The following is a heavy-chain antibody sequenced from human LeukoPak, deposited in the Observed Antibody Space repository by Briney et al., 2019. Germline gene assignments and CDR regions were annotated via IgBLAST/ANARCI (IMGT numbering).Heavy chain of an antibody. J-gene: IGHJ4*02. CDR1: GFTFSHYA. CDR2: ISGSGNKT. V-gene: IGHV3-23*01. Sequence: GGSLRLSCAASGFTFSHYAITWVRQAPGKGLEWVSVISGSGNKTNYADSVKGRFTISSDSSKNTLHLQMNSLRAEDTAIYYCAKIPLYCSSGSCSIDYWGQGTLVTVSS. CDR3: AKIPLYCSSGSCSIDY. D-gene: IGHD2-15*01.